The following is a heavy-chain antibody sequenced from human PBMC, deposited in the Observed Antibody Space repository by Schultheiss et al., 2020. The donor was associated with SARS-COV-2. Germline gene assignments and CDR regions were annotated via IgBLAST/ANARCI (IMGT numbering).Heavy chain of an antibody. Sequence: GGSLRLSCAASGFSFNTYGMHWVRQAPGKGLEWVAVTSNDGSSKYFVDSVKGRFTISRDNSKNALYLQMNSLRAEDTAVYYCASSDDFWSGYFNWGQGTLVTVSS. CDR2: TSNDGSSK. V-gene: IGHV3-30*03. CDR3: ASSDDFWSGYFN. J-gene: IGHJ4*02. CDR1: GFSFNTYG. D-gene: IGHD3-3*01.